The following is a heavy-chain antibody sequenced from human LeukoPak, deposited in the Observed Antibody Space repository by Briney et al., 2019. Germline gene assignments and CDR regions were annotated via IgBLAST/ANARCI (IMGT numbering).Heavy chain of an antibody. D-gene: IGHD6-6*01. J-gene: IGHJ6*02. CDR1: GGTFSSYG. Sequence: SVKVSCKASGGTFSSYGISWVRQAPGQGLEWMGGIIPIFGTANYAQKFQGRVTITADESTSTAYMELSSLRSEDTAVYYCARLDEYSSSSRYYGMDVWGQGTTVTVS. CDR3: ARLDEYSSSSRYYGMDV. CDR2: IIPIFGTA. V-gene: IGHV1-69*01.